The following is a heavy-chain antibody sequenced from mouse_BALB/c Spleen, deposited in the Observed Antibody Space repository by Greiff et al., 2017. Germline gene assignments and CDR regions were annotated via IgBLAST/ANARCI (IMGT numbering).Heavy chain of an antibody. V-gene: IGHV1-80*01. Sequence: QVQLKESGAELVRPGSSVKISCKASGYAFSSYWMNWVKQRPGQGLEWIGQIYPGDGDTNYNGKFKGKATLTADKSSSTAYMQLSSLTSEDSAVYFCAREDDYDGNWFANWGQGTLVTVSA. CDR1: GYAFSSYW. J-gene: IGHJ3*01. D-gene: IGHD2-4*01. CDR2: IYPGDGDT. CDR3: AREDDYDGNWFAN.